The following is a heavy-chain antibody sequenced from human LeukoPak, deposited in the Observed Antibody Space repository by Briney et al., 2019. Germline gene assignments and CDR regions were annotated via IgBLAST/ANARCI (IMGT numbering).Heavy chain of an antibody. D-gene: IGHD3-16*01. V-gene: IGHV4-59*01. Sequence: SETLSLTCTVSGGSIGSYYWSWIRQPPGKGLEWIGYIYYSGSANYNPSLKNRVTISVDTSKNQFPLKLSSVTAADTAIYYCAREVLGGGLDYWGQGTLVIVSS. CDR2: IYYSGSA. CDR1: GGSIGSYY. J-gene: IGHJ4*02. CDR3: AREVLGGGLDY.